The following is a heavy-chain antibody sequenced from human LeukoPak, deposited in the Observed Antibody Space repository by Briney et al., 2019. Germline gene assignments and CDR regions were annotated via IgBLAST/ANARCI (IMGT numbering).Heavy chain of an antibody. J-gene: IGHJ5*02. Sequence: GGSLRLSCAASGFTFSSYEMNWVRQAPGKGLEWVSYISSSGSTIYYADSVKGRFTISRDNAKNSLYLQMNSLRVEDTALYYCAKDKWSGAVKFNWFDPWGQGTLVTVSS. D-gene: IGHD6-19*01. CDR2: ISSSGSTI. CDR1: GFTFSSYE. V-gene: IGHV3-48*03. CDR3: AKDKWSGAVKFNWFDP.